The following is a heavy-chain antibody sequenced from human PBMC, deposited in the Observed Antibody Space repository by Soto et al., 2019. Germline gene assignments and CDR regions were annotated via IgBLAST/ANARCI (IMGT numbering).Heavy chain of an antibody. CDR3: ARGECSSNYCFTRWALDI. J-gene: IGHJ3*02. CDR1: GGSFSGYY. Sequence: QVQLQQWGAGPLKPSETLSLTCAVYGGSFSGYYWTWIRQTPGKGLEWIGEINHSGSTNYNPSLKSRVSISADTSKKQFSLNLTSVTAADTAVYYCARGECSSNYCFTRWALDIWGQGTVVTVSS. V-gene: IGHV4-34*01. CDR2: INHSGST. D-gene: IGHD2-2*01.